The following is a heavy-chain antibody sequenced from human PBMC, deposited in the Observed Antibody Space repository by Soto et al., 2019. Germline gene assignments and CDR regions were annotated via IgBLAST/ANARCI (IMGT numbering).Heavy chain of an antibody. CDR3: PRGGGVWDS. CDR1: GFTVTGDQ. J-gene: IGHJ4*02. Sequence: EVHVVESGGGLIQPGGSLRLSCVPSGFTVTGDQMNWVRQAPGKGLEWVSTMYTGGRTFYADSVRGRFTISRDETKNILYLQMDSLRVEVTAVYYCPRGGGVWDSWGQGSLVTVSS. CDR2: MYTGGRT. V-gene: IGHV3-53*01.